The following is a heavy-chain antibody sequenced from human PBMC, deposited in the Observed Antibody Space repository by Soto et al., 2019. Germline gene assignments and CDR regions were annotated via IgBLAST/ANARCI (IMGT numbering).Heavy chain of an antibody. D-gene: IGHD6-13*01. CDR3: ASLLYRSSWYFDY. CDR1: GGSISSSNW. V-gene: IGHV4-4*02. Sequence: PSETLSLTCAVSGGSISSSNWWSWVRQPPGKGLEWIGEIYHSGSTNYNPSLKSRVTISVDKSKNQFSLKLSSVTAADTAVYYCASLLYRSSWYFDYWGQGTLVTVSS. CDR2: IYHSGST. J-gene: IGHJ4*02.